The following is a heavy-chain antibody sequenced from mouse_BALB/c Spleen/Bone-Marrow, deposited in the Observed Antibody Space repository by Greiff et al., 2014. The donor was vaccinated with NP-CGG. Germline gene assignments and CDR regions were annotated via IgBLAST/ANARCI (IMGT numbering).Heavy chain of an antibody. J-gene: IGHJ2*01. CDR2: ISSGSSTI. D-gene: IGHD1-1*01. Sequence: DVMLVESGGGLVQPGGSRKLSCAASGFTFSSFAMHWVRQAPEKGLEWVAYISSGSSTIYYADTVMGRFTISRDNPKNTLFLQMTSLRSEDTAMYYCARSGSISGYFDYWGQGTTLTVSS. CDR1: GFTFSSFA. V-gene: IGHV5-17*02. CDR3: ARSGSISGYFDY.